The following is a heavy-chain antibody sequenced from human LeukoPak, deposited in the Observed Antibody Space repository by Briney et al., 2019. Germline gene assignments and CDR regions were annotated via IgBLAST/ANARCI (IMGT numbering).Heavy chain of an antibody. CDR3: ASHDYANDY. J-gene: IGHJ4*02. CDR1: GITFDDYA. CDR2: ISGDGGTT. Sequence: GGSLRLSCAASGITFDDYAMHWVRQAPGQGLDWVSLISGDGGTTYYADSVKGRFTISRDNSKNSLYLQMNSLRTEDTALYYCASHDYANDYWGQGTLVTVSS. V-gene: IGHV3-43*02. D-gene: IGHD4-17*01.